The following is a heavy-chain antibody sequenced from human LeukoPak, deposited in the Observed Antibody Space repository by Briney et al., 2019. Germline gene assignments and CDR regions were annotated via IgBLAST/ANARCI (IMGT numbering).Heavy chain of an antibody. CDR2: IHASGPT. V-gene: IGHV4-4*09. CDR3: ARHDAGIAARPFDN. D-gene: IGHD6-6*01. Sequence: PSETLSLTCTVSGGSISTNYWSWIRRPPGKGLEWIAYIHASGPTNYDPSLKSRITISVDTSKNQFSLKLSSVTAADTAVYYCARHDAGIAARPFDNWGQGTLVTVSS. J-gene: IGHJ4*02. CDR1: GGSISTNY.